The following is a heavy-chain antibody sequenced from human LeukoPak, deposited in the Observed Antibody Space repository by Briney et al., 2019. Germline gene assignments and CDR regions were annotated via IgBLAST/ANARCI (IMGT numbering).Heavy chain of an antibody. J-gene: IGHJ5*02. V-gene: IGHV1-18*01. D-gene: IGHD5-12*01. CDR3: ARLSGYDLRDNWFDP. CDR1: GYTFTSYG. Sequence: GASVKVSCKASGYTFTSYGISWVRQAPGQGLEWMGWISAYNGNTNYAQKLQGRVTMTTDASTSTAYMELRSLRSDDTAVYYCARLSGYDLRDNWFDPWGQGTLVTVSS. CDR2: ISAYNGNT.